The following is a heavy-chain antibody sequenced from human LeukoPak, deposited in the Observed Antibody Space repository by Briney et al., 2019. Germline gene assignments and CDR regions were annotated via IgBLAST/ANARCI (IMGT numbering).Heavy chain of an antibody. CDR3: AKASTFGELNRPFDY. D-gene: IGHD3-10*01. J-gene: IGHJ4*02. Sequence: GGSLRLSCAASGFTFSSDAMSWVRQAPGKGLEWVSTISGGGGTTYYSDSVKGRFTISRDNSKNTLFLQMNSLGAEDTAVYYCAKASTFGELNRPFDYWGQGTLVTVSS. V-gene: IGHV3-23*01. CDR1: GFTFSSDA. CDR2: ISGGGGTT.